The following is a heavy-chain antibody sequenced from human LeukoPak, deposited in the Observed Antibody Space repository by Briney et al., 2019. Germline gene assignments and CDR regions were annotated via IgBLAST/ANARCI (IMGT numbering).Heavy chain of an antibody. D-gene: IGHD6-13*01. CDR1: GFTFSSYG. CDR3: AREFLLGHSSSWYALPGS. J-gene: IGHJ5*02. CDR2: IWYDGSNK. Sequence: PGGSLRLSCAASGFTFSSYGMHWVRQAPGKGLEWVAVIWYDGSNKYYADSVKGRFTISRDNSKNTLYLQMNSLRAEDTAVYYCAREFLLGHSSSWYALPGSWGQGTLVTVSS. V-gene: IGHV3-33*01.